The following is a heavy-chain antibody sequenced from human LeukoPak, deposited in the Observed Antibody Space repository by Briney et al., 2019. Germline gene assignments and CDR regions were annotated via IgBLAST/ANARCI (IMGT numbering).Heavy chain of an antibody. CDR1: GGSISSSSYY. D-gene: IGHD2-21*01. CDR3: ARHIQGVAYYYGMDV. CDR2: IYYSGST. J-gene: IGHJ6*02. V-gene: IGHV4-61*05. Sequence: KPSETLSLTCTVSGGSISSSSYYWSWIRQPPGKGLEWIGYIYYSGSTKYNPSLKSRVTISVDTSKNQFSLQLSSVTAADTAVYYCARHIQGVAYYYGMDVWGHGTTVTVSS.